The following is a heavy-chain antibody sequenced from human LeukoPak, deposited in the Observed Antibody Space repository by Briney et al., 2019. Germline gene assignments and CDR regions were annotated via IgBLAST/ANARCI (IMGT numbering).Heavy chain of an antibody. J-gene: IGHJ3*02. V-gene: IGHV3-7*01. CDR3: ARGPYTSSWYPGDAFDI. Sequence: GGSLRLSRAASGFTFSSYWMSWVRQAPGKGLEWVANIKQDGSEKYYVDSVKGRFTISRDNAKNSLYLLMNSLRAEDTAVYYCARGPYTSSWYPGDAFDIWGQGTMVTVSS. CDR2: IKQDGSEK. D-gene: IGHD6-13*01. CDR1: GFTFSSYW.